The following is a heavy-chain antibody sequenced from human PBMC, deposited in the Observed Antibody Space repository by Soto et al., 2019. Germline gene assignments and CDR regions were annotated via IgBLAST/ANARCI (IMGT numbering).Heavy chain of an antibody. Sequence: SETLSLTCTVSGGSISSYYWSWIRQPPGKGLEWIGYIYYSGSTNYNPSLKSRVTISVDTSKNQFSLKLISVTAADTAVYYCARYFPGDSFDIWGQGTMVTVSS. J-gene: IGHJ3*02. CDR2: IYYSGST. CDR3: ARYFPGDSFDI. V-gene: IGHV4-59*01. D-gene: IGHD3-9*01. CDR1: GGSISSYY.